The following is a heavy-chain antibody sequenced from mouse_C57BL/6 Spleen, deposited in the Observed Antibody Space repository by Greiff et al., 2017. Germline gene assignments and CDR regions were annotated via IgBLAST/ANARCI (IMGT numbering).Heavy chain of an antibody. CDR2: IHPNSGST. J-gene: IGHJ4*01. CDR3: GGWDSNDAMDY. Sequence: QVQLQQPGAELVKPGASVKLSCKASGYTFTSYWMHWVKQRPGQGLEWIGMIHPNSGSTNYNEKFKSKATLTVDKSSSTAYMQLSSLTSEDSAVYYCGGWDSNDAMDYWGQGTSVTVSS. D-gene: IGHD2-5*01. V-gene: IGHV1-64*01. CDR1: GYTFTSYW.